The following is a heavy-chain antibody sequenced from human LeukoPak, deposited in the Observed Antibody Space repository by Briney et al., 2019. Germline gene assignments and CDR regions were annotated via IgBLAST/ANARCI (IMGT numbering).Heavy chain of an antibody. Sequence: GGSLRLSCAASGFTFSSYAMSWVRQAPGKGLEWVSAISGSGGSTYYADSVKGRFTISRDNSKNTLYPQMNSLRAEDTAVYYCAKDDCSSTSCLSFDYWGQGTLVTVSS. D-gene: IGHD2-2*01. V-gene: IGHV3-23*01. CDR2: ISGSGGST. J-gene: IGHJ4*02. CDR1: GFTFSSYA. CDR3: AKDDCSSTSCLSFDY.